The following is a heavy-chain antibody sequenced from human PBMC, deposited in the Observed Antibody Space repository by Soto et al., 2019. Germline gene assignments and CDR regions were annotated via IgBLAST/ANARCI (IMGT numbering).Heavy chain of an antibody. J-gene: IGHJ4*02. CDR1: GYIIKNYW. CDR3: FRGGVTSRTFDY. CDR2: IFPDDSDT. D-gene: IGHD3-16*01. Sequence: PGESLKISCNASGYIIKNYWIGWVRQMPGQGLEWMGIIFPDDSDTRYSPSFQGHVTISVDKSISTAYVQWSSLKASDSAIYYCFRGGVTSRTFDYWGQGTLVTVSS. V-gene: IGHV5-51*01.